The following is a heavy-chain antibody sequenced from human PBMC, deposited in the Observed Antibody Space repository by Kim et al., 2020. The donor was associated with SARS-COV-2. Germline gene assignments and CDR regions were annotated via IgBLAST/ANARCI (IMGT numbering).Heavy chain of an antibody. V-gene: IGHV3-15*01. D-gene: IGHD6-19*01. CDR3: TASSGWYYYLSGKTDY. Sequence: PVKVRFTISRDDSKNPLYLQMNSLKPEDTAVYYCTASSGWYYYLSGKTDYWGQGTLVTVSS. J-gene: IGHJ4*02.